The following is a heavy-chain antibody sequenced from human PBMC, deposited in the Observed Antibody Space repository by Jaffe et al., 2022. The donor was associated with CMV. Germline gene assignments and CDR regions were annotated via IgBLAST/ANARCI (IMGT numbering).Heavy chain of an antibody. V-gene: IGHV3-64D*06. Sequence: EVQLVESGGGLVQPGGSLRLSCSASGFTFSSYAMHWVRQAPGKGLEYVSAISSNGGSTYYADSVKGRFTISRDNSKNTLYLQMSSLRAEDTAVYYCVLLRAGIAVAGRGEDFDYWGQGTLVTVSS. CDR3: VLLRAGIAVAGRGEDFDY. CDR2: ISSNGGST. D-gene: IGHD6-19*01. CDR1: GFTFSSYA. J-gene: IGHJ4*02.